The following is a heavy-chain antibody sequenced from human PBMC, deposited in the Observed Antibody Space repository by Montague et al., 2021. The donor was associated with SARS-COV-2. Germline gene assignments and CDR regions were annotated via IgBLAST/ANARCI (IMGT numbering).Heavy chain of an antibody. CDR1: GFSLRTAGTC. V-gene: IGHV2-70*11. CDR2: IDWDGDK. J-gene: IGHJ6*02. D-gene: IGHD7-27*01. CDR3: ARLSGVAPRCYYEGMDV. Sequence: PALVKPTQTLTLTCTFSGFSLRTAGTCVSWIRQPPGKAPQWLARIDWDGDKYYSRTLETRVSISTDTAKTQVVLTMTNDDPMDTATYYCARLSGVAPRCYYEGMDVGGQGIAVTVSS.